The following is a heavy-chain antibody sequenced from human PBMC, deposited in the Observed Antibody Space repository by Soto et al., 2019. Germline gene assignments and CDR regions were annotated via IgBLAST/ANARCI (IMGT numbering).Heavy chain of an antibody. CDR3: ATSYDSGFDP. V-gene: IGHV1-18*04. CDR1: CYSFSTYD. Sequence: ASVKVSCKASCYSFSTYDISWLRQAPGQGPEWMGRISPKNGNTNYAQNFQDRVTMTADTSSSTAYMELRGLRSDDTAKYYCATSYDSGFDPWGQGTLVTVSS. CDR2: ISPKNGNT. D-gene: IGHD3-3*01. J-gene: IGHJ5*02.